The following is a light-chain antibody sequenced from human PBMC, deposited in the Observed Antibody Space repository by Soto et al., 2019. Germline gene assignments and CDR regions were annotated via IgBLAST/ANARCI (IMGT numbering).Light chain of an antibody. CDR3: CSYAGSSTFV. Sequence: QSVLTQPRSVSGSPGQSVTISCTGTSSDVGDYNYVSWYQQHPGKAPKLMIYDVSKRPSGVPNRFSGSKSGNTASLTISGLQAEDEADYYCCSYAGSSTFVFGTGTKVTVL. J-gene: IGLJ1*01. CDR1: SSDVGDYNY. CDR2: DVS. V-gene: IGLV2-11*01.